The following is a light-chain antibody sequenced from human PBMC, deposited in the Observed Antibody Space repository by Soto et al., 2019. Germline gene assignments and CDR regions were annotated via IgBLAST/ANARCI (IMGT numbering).Light chain of an antibody. CDR1: QSISSQ. V-gene: IGKV3-11*01. CDR2: DAS. J-gene: IGKJ4*01. CDR3: QQRSNWPLT. Sequence: EIVLTQSPATLSLSPGERATLSCRASQSISSQLAWYQQKPGQAPRLLIHDASNRATGIPARFTGSGSSTVFTLTISSLEHEDFSVYLCQQRSNWPLTFGGGTKVEIK.